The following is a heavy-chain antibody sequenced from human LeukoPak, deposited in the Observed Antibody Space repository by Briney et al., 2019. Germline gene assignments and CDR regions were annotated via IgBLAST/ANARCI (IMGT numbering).Heavy chain of an antibody. CDR2: IYYIGST. CDR1: GGSIRSYY. D-gene: IGHD3-10*01. V-gene: IGHV4-59*08. J-gene: IGHJ4*02. Sequence: SETLSLTCTVSGGSIRSYYWSWIRQPPGKGLEWIGYIYYIGSTNYNPSLKSRVTISVDTSKNQFSLKVSSVTAADTAVYYCARHAGIGDHFDYWGQGTLVTVSS. CDR3: ARHAGIGDHFDY.